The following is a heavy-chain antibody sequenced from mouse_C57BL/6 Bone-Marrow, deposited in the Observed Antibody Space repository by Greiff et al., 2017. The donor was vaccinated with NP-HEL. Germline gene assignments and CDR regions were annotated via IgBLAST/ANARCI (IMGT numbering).Heavy chain of an antibody. J-gene: IGHJ4*01. CDR2: ILPGSGST. V-gene: IGHV1-9*01. CDR1: GYTFTGYW. Sequence: QVQLQQSGAELMKPGASVKLSCKATGYTFTGYWIEWVKQRPGHGLEWIGEILPGSGSTNYNEKFKGKATFTADTSSNTAYMQLSSLTTEDSAIYYCARYLLGDYYDSYYYAMDYWGQGTSVTVSS. CDR3: ARYLLGDYYDSYYYAMDY. D-gene: IGHD2-4*01.